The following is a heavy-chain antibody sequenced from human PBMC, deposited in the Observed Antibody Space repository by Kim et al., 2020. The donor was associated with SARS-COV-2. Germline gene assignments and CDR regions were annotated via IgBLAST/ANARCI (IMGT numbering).Heavy chain of an antibody. J-gene: IGHJ4*02. D-gene: IGHD3-10*01. V-gene: IGHV4-39*01. Sequence: SLKSRVTISVDTSKNQFSLKLSSVTAADTAVYYCASTNYYGSGSYLFDYWGQGTLVTVSS. CDR3: ASTNYYGSGSYLFDY.